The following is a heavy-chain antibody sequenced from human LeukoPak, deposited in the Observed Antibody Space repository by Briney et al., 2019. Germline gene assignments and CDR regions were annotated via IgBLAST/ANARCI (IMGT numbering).Heavy chain of an antibody. D-gene: IGHD3-22*01. CDR1: GFTFSSYA. Sequence: PGGSLGLSCAASGFTFSSYAMSWVRQAPGEGLEWVSAISGGGGNTYYADSVKGRFTISRDNSKNTLYLQMNSLRAEDTAVYYCAKTYYYDSSNYPPMDYWGQGTLVTVSS. V-gene: IGHV3-23*01. CDR2: ISGGGGNT. J-gene: IGHJ4*02. CDR3: AKTYYYDSSNYPPMDY.